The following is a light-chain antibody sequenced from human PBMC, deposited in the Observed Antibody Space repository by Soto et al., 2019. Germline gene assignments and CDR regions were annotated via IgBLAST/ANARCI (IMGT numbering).Light chain of an antibody. CDR1: QSISSW. CDR2: KAS. V-gene: IGKV1-5*03. Sequence: DIQMTQSPSTLSASVGDRVTITCRASQSISSWLAWYQQKPGKAPKLLIYKASSLESGVPSRFSGSGSGTEFTLTISSLQPDDFAVYYCQQRNDWRRGTFGQGTRLEIK. J-gene: IGKJ5*01. CDR3: QQRNDWRRGT.